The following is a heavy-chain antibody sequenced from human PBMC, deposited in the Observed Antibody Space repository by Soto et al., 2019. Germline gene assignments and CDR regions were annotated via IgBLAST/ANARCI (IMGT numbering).Heavy chain of an antibody. J-gene: IGHJ5*02. CDR1: GGSISSGGYY. CDR2: IYYSGST. CDR3: ARWVIPKIFFDP. Sequence: PSETLSLTCTVSGGSISSGGYYWSWIRQHPGKGLEWIGYIYYSGSTYYSPSLKSRVTISVDTSKNQFSLKLSSVTAADTAVYYCARWVIPKIFFDPWGQGTLVT. D-gene: IGHD3-22*01. V-gene: IGHV4-31*03.